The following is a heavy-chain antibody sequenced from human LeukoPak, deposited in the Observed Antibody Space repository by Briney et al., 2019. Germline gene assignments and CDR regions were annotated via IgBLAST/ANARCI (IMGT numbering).Heavy chain of an antibody. Sequence: GASVKVSCKVSGYTLTELSMHWVRQAPGKGLEWMGGFDPEDGETIYAQKFQGRVTMTEDTSTDTTYMELSSLRSEDTAVYYCATDYDFWSGYNFDYWGQGTLVTVSS. CDR1: GYTLTELS. CDR3: ATDYDFWSGYNFDY. J-gene: IGHJ4*02. V-gene: IGHV1-24*01. CDR2: FDPEDGET. D-gene: IGHD3-3*01.